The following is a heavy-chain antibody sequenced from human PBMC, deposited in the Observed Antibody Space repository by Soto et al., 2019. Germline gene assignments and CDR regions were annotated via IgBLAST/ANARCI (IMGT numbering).Heavy chain of an antibody. CDR1: GFTFSSYA. J-gene: IGHJ5*02. D-gene: IGHD6-13*01. CDR2: ISYDGSNK. CDR3: ARVGIQYSSSWYNWFDP. V-gene: IGHV3-30*04. Sequence: GGSLRLSCAASGFTFSSYAMHWVRQAPGKGLEWVAVISYDGSNKYYADSVKGRFTISRDNSKNTLYLQMNSLRAEDTAVYYCARVGIQYSSSWYNWFDPWGQGTLVTVSS.